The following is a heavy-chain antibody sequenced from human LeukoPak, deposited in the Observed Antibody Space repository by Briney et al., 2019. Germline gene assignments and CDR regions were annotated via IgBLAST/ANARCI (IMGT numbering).Heavy chain of an antibody. D-gene: IGHD3-9*01. J-gene: IGHJ4*02. Sequence: SGPTLVNPTQTLTLTCTFSGFSLSSPGVGVGWIRQPPGRALEWLAHIYWHDARYYSPSLKSRLTITKDTSKNQVVLTMTNMDPVDTGTYFCAHLRATDWYFFDYWGQGTVVTVSS. CDR1: GFSLSSPGVG. V-gene: IGHV2-5*01. CDR3: AHLRATDWYFFDY. CDR2: IYWHDAR.